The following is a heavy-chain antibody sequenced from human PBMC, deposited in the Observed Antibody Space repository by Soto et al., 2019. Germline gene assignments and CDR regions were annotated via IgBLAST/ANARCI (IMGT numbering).Heavy chain of an antibody. D-gene: IGHD3-10*01. CDR2: ISAYNGNT. V-gene: IGHV1-18*01. J-gene: IGHJ3*02. CDR1: GYSFTSYG. Sequence: GASVKVSCKASGYSFTSYGISWVRQAPGQGLEWMGWISAYNGNTYYAQRLQGRVTMTTDTSTTTTYMELRNLRSDDTAVYYSWIALRYLTRRYYKDDSAIWGQGTMVTVSS. CDR3: WIALRYLTRRYYKDDSAI.